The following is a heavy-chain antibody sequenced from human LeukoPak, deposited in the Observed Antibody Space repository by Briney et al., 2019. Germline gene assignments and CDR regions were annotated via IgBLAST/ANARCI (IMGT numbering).Heavy chain of an antibody. CDR1: GGSISSNNW. D-gene: IGHD4-17*01. Sequence: SGTLSLTCAVSGGSISSNNWWSWVRQPPGKGLEWIGEIYHSGSTNYNASLKSRVTISVDTSKNQFSLGLSSVTAADTAVYYCARGPTRYYFDCWGQGTLVTVSS. CDR2: IYHSGST. V-gene: IGHV4-4*02. CDR3: ARGPTRYYFDC. J-gene: IGHJ4*02.